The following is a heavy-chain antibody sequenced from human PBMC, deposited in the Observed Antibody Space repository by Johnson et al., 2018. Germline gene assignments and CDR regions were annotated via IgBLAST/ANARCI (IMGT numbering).Heavy chain of an antibody. Sequence: EVQLVETGGGLVQPGGSLRLSCAASGFTFSSHWMHWVRQAPGKGLVWVSHINSDGTTTTYAASVRGRFTLSRDNAKDTLYLHMNSRRAEDTAVYYCASDRVGEDYGDYAAHYYNFLGMDVWGQGTTVTVSS. CDR1: GFTFSSHW. D-gene: IGHD4-17*01. CDR3: ASDRVGEDYGDYAAHYYNFLGMDV. CDR2: INSDGTTT. J-gene: IGHJ6*02. V-gene: IGHV3-74*01.